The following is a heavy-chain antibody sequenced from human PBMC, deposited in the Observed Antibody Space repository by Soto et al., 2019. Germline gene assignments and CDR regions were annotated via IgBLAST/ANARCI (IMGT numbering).Heavy chain of an antibody. CDR1: GDSTKTHY. V-gene: IGHV4-59*11. CDR2: IYYSGST. J-gene: IGHJ5*02. Sequence: SETLSLTCNVTGDSTKTHYWSWIRQPPGKGLEWIGYIYYSGSTLYNPSLKRRVTISVDTAKNQFSLRLNSLTAADTAVYYCASGWMAAFDTWGQGTLVTVSS. CDR3: ASGWMAAFDT. D-gene: IGHD2-2*03.